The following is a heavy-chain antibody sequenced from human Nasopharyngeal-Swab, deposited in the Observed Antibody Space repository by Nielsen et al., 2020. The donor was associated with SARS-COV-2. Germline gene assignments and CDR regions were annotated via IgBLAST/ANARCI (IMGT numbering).Heavy chain of an antibody. CDR3: ARTRGRLYFGSGSYHWYFDL. D-gene: IGHD3-10*01. CDR1: GGSFNEYY. J-gene: IGHJ2*01. Sequence: SETLSLTCAVYGGSFNEYYWSWIRQPPGKGLEWIGDINHSESTNYNPSLKSRVTISVDTSKNQFSLELNSVTAADTAVYYCARTRGRLYFGSGSYHWYFDLWGRGTLVTVSS. CDR2: INHSEST. V-gene: IGHV4-34*01.